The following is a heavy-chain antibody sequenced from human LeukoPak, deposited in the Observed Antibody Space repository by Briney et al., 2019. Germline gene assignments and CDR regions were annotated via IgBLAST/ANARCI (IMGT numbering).Heavy chain of an antibody. CDR1: GFTFSSHS. CDR2: ISSSSSTI. D-gene: IGHD3-22*01. Sequence: GGSLRLSCAAPGFTFSSHSMNWVRQAPGKGLEWVSYISSSSSTIYYADSVKGRFTISRDNAKNSLYLQMNSLRAEDTAVYYCARGAYYYEDWGQGTLVTVSS. CDR3: ARGAYYYED. J-gene: IGHJ4*02. V-gene: IGHV3-48*01.